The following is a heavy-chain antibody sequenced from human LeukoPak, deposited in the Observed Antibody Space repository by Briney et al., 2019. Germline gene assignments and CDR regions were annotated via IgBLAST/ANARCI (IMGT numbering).Heavy chain of an antibody. CDR1: GGSFSGYY. CDR2: IYTSGST. V-gene: IGHV4-59*10. D-gene: IGHD5-18*01. CDR3: ARASYGSHDY. Sequence: KPSETLSLTCAVYGGSFSGYYWSWIRRPAGKGLEWIGRIYTSGSTNYNASLKSRVTISVDTSKNQFSLKLSSVTAADTAVYYCARASYGSHDYWGQGTLVTVSS. J-gene: IGHJ4*02.